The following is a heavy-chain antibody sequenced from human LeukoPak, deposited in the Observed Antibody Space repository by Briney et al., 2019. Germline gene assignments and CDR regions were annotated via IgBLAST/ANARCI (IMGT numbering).Heavy chain of an antibody. CDR2: ISSNGGST. CDR1: GFTFSSYA. V-gene: IGHV3-64*01. J-gene: IGHJ6*03. D-gene: IGHD3-3*01. Sequence: GGSLRLSCAASGFTFSSYAMHWVRQAPGKGLEYVSAISSNGGSTYYANSVKGRFTISRDNSKNTLYLQMGSLRAEDMAVYYCARDQTIFGVKRNYYYYVDVWGKGTTVTVSS. CDR3: ARDQTIFGVKRNYYYYVDV.